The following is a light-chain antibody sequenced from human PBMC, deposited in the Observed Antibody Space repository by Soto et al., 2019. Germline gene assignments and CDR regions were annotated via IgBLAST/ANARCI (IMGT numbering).Light chain of an antibody. CDR3: TSDTSSSTVV. CDR2: DVS. CDR1: SSDVGSYDR. V-gene: IGLV2-18*02. J-gene: IGLJ2*01. Sequence: QSALTQPPSVSGSPGQSVTISCTGTSSDVGSYDRVSWYQQPPGTAPKLMIYDVSNRPSGVPDRFSGSKSGNTASLTISGLQAEDEAAYYCTSDTSSSTVVFGGRTKLTVL.